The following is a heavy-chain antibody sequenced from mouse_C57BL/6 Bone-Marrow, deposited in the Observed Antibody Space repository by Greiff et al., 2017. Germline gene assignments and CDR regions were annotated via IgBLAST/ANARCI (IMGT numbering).Heavy chain of an antibody. CDR2: IWWRDDQ. J-gene: IGHJ2*01. Sequence: QVTLKESGPGILQPSPTLSLTCSFSGFSLTTFGMGVGWIRQPSGKGLDWLAHIWWRDDQYYNPALKNRLSILKDTSNNQAFHKRANMDTADTATYYCARIAETGYYFDYWGQGTTLTVSS. V-gene: IGHV8-8*01. CDR1: GFSLTTFGMG. CDR3: ARIAETGYYFDY. D-gene: IGHD4-1*01.